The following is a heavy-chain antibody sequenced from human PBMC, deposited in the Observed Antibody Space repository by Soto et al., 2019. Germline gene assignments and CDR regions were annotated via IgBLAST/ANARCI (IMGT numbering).Heavy chain of an antibody. CDR1: GFTFSSYG. CDR2: FSGSDGDT. D-gene: IGHD3-10*01. V-gene: IGHV3-23*01. J-gene: IGHJ4*02. CDR3: AQTRGFLWFGELRP. Sequence: EVQLLESGGGLVEPGGSLRLSCAASGFTFSSYGMVWVRQAPGKGLALVSGFSGSDGDTHYAESVKGRFTISRDAAKNTHPLDMHNLRVEDTAVYYCAQTRGFLWFGELRPWGQGTLVTVSS.